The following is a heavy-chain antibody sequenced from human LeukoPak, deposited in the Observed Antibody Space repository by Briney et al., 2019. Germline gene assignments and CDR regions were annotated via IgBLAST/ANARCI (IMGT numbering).Heavy chain of an antibody. CDR3: ARYYDFWSGTFYYYYYGMDV. D-gene: IGHD3-3*01. CDR1: GYTFTSYD. J-gene: IGHJ6*02. Sequence: ASVKVSCKASGYTFTSYDINWVRQATGQGLEWMGWMNPNSGNTGYAQKFQGRVTMTRNTSISTAYMEPSSLRSEDTAVYYCARYYDFWSGTFYYYYYGMDVWGQGTTVTVSS. V-gene: IGHV1-8*01. CDR2: MNPNSGNT.